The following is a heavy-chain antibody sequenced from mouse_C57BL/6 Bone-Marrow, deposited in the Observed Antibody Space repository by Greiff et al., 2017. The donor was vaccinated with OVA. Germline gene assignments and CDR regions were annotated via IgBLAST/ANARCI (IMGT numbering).Heavy chain of an antibody. V-gene: IGHV1-15*01. CDR2: IDPETGGT. Sequence: VQLQRSGAELVRPGASVTLSCKASGYTFTDYEMHWVKQTPVHGLEWIGAIDPETGGTAYNQKFKGKAILTADKSSSTAYMELRSLTSEDSAVYYCTRAGTGYWGQGTTLTVSS. CDR3: TRAGTGY. CDR1: GYTFTDYE. J-gene: IGHJ2*01. D-gene: IGHD4-1*01.